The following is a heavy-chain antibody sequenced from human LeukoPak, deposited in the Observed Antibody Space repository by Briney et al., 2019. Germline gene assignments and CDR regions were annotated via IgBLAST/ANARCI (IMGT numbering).Heavy chain of an antibody. CDR2: ISGSGGST. V-gene: IGHV3-23*01. J-gene: IGHJ4*02. CDR1: GFTFSSYA. CDR3: AKGSGDIVVVVAAMGVYHY. Sequence: GGSLRLSCAASGFTFSSYAMSWVRQAPGKGLEWVSAISGSGGSTYYADSVKGRFTISRDNSKNTLYLQMNSLRAEDTAVYYCAKGSGDIVVVVAAMGVYHYWGQGTLVTVSS. D-gene: IGHD2-15*01.